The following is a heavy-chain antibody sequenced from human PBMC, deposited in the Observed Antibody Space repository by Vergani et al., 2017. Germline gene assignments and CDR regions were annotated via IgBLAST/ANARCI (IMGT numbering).Heavy chain of an antibody. J-gene: IGHJ4*02. V-gene: IGHV1-3*01. Sequence: QVPLVQSGAEVKKPGASVKVSCKASGYTFTSYAMHWVRQAPGQRLEWMGWINAGNGNTKYSQKFQGRVTITRDTSASTAYMELSSLRSEDTAVYYCAREFIAAFSYFDYWGQGTLVTVSS. D-gene: IGHD6-6*01. CDR1: GYTFTSYA. CDR3: AREFIAAFSYFDY. CDR2: INAGNGNT.